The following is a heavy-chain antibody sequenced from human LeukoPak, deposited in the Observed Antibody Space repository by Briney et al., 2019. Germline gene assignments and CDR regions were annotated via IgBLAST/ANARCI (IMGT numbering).Heavy chain of an antibody. CDR3: ARKAYGLDV. Sequence: RSLRLSCAASGFTFSSYGMHWVRQAPGKGLEWVAVISYDGSNKYYADSVKGRFTISRDNSKNTLYLQMNSLRAEDTAVYYCARKAYGLDVWGKGTTVTGSS. J-gene: IGHJ6*04. V-gene: IGHV3-30*03. CDR1: GFTFSSYG. CDR2: ISYDGSNK.